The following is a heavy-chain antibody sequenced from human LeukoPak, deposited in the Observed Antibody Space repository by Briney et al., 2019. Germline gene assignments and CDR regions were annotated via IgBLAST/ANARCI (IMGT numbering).Heavy chain of an antibody. J-gene: IGHJ4*02. D-gene: IGHD5-24*01. CDR1: GLTVSSLF. V-gene: IGHV3-53*01. CDR3: ARGRSTTTIFDY. Sequence: GGYLRLYCAASGLTVSSLFMSWVRQAPGKGLQFVSLITGGGGTQYADSVEGRFTISRDNSKNTLFLQMNSLRVEDTAVYYCARGRSTTTIFDYWGQGTLVTVSS. CDR2: ITGGGGT.